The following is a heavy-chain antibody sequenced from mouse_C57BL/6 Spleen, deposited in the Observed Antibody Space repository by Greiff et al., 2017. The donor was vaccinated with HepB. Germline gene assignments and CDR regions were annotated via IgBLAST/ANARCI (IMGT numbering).Heavy chain of an antibody. CDR1: GFTFSSYA. CDR3: ARAQLRLRSYAMDY. D-gene: IGHD3-2*02. CDR2: ISDGGSYT. J-gene: IGHJ4*01. V-gene: IGHV5-4*03. Sequence: DVKLVESGGGLVKPGGSLKLSCAASGFTFSSYAMSWVRQTPEKRLEWVATISDGGSYTYYPDNVKGRFTISRDNAKNNLYLQMSHLKSEDTAMYYCARAQLRLRSYAMDYWGQGTSVTVSS.